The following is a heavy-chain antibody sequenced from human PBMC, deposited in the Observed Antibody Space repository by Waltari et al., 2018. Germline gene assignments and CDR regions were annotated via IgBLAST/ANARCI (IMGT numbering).Heavy chain of an antibody. CDR1: GFTFSSYA. V-gene: IGHV3-23*04. D-gene: IGHD6-19*01. CDR3: AKIAVAGTGDY. CDR2: IRGSGGST. J-gene: IGHJ4*02. Sequence: EVQLVESGGGLVQPGGSLRLSCAASGFTFSSYAMSWVRQAPGKGLEWVSAIRGSGGSTYDAGSVKGCFTIARDNPKNTLYLQMNSLRAEDTAVYYCAKIAVAGTGDYWGQGTLVTVSS.